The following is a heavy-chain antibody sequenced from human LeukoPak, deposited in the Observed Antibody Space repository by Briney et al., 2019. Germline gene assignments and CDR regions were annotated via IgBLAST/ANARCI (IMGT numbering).Heavy chain of an antibody. V-gene: IGHV3-11*01. CDR2: ISSSGSTI. Sequence: SGGSLRLSCAASGFTFSDYYMSWIRQAPGKGLGWVSYISSSGSTIYYADSVKGRFTISRDNAKNSLYLQMNSLRAEDTAVYYCARDGIAAAGPRPVVDPWGHGTLVTVSS. J-gene: IGHJ5*02. CDR1: GFTFSDYY. CDR3: ARDGIAAAGPRPVVDP. D-gene: IGHD6-13*01.